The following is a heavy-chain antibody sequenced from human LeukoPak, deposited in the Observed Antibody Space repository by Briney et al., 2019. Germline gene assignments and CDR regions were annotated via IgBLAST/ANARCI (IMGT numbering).Heavy chain of an antibody. CDR1: GGSISNSSYY. CDR2: IYYSGST. Sequence: SETLSLTCTVSGGSISNSSYYWGWIRQPPGKGLEWIGRIYYSGSTYYNPSLKSRVTISVDTSKNQFSLKLSSVTAADTAVYYCARAVYGDTYDYWGQGTLVTVSS. CDR3: ARAVYGDTYDY. V-gene: IGHV4-39*07. D-gene: IGHD4-17*01. J-gene: IGHJ4*02.